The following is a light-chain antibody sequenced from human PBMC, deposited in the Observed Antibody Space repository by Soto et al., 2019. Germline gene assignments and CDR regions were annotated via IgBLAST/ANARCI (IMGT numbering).Light chain of an antibody. J-gene: IGKJ1*01. CDR3: HQYNTWPQT. CDR2: GAS. V-gene: IGKV3-15*01. Sequence: MADQSVSSNLAWYQQKPGQAPRLLINGASTRATDIPPGFTGSWSRTAFYLTISSLQSEDIAAYYCHQYNTWPQTFGQGTKVDIK. CDR1: QSVSSN.